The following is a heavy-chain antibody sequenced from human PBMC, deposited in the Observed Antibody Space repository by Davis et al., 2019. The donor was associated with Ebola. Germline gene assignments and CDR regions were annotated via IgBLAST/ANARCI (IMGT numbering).Heavy chain of an antibody. CDR3: ASWDLVGATSFDY. V-gene: IGHV4-59*01. D-gene: IGHD1-26*01. CDR1: GGSISSYY. J-gene: IGHJ4*02. Sequence: MPSETLSLTCTVSGGSISSYYWSWIRQPPGKGLEWIGYIYYSGSTYYNPSLKSRVTISVDTSKNQFSLKLSSVTAADTAVYYCASWDLVGATSFDYWGQGTLVTVSS. CDR2: IYYSGST.